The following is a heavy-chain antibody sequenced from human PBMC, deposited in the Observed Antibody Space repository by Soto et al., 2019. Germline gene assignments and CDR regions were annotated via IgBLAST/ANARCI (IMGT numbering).Heavy chain of an antibody. CDR1: GYTFTSYG. D-gene: IGHD6-19*01. CDR3: ARDSPVAGSPFFDY. Sequence: ASVKVSCKASGYTFTSYGISWARQAPGQGLEWMGWISAYNGNTNYAQKLQGRVTMTTDTSTSTAYMELRSLRSDDTAVYYCARDSPVAGSPFFDYWGQGTLVTVSS. V-gene: IGHV1-18*01. CDR2: ISAYNGNT. J-gene: IGHJ4*02.